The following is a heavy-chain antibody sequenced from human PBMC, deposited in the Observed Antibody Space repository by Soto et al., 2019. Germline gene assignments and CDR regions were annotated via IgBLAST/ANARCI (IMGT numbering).Heavy chain of an antibody. CDR3: ARTAPMDAGDKYYYDF. CDR1: GGTFSTVG. V-gene: IGHV1-69*13. J-gene: IGHJ4*02. Sequence: SVKVSCKTYGGTFSTVGIRWVLQAPVQGLEWMGGIIPFFGTAEYSQKFEDRITITADESTNTVYMDLRSLTSEDTAIYYCARTAPMDAGDKYYYDFWGQGALVTVSS. D-gene: IGHD3-16*01. CDR2: IIPFFGTA.